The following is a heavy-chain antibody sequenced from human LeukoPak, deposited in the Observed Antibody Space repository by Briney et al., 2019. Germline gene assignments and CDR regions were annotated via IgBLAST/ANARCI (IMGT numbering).Heavy chain of an antibody. V-gene: IGHV5-51*01. CDR2: IYPDDSET. CDR3: ARQTDGCSGGSCYVWFDP. CDR1: GYSFIDHW. D-gene: IGHD2-15*01. Sequence: GESLKISCKGSGYSFIDHWIGWVRQMPGKGLEWMGIIYPDDSETRYNPSFQGQVIISADEPINTTYLQWSRLQAPDTAMYYCARQTDGCSGGSCYVWFDPWGQGTLVTVSS. J-gene: IGHJ5*02.